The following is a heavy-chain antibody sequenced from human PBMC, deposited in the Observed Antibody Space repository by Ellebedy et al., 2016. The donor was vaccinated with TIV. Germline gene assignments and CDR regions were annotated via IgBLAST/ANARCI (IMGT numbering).Heavy chain of an antibody. D-gene: IGHD6-19*01. CDR1: GFTFSNYW. J-gene: IGHJ3*02. V-gene: IGHV3-74*01. CDR2: IKYDGSST. Sequence: GGSLRLSXAASGFTFSNYWMHWVRQAPGKGLVWVSRIKYDGSSTSYADSVKGRFTISRDNAKNTRYLQMNSLRAEDTAVYYCASGDSSGWSVTFDIWGQGTMVTVSS. CDR3: ASGDSSGWSVTFDI.